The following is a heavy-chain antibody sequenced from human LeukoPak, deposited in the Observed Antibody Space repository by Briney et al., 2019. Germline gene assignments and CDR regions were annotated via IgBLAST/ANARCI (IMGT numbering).Heavy chain of an antibody. CDR1: GGSLSSSSYY. Sequence: PLETLSITCTVSGGSLSSSSYYRGWIRQPPGKGLEGVGSIYYSGITYYNPSLKSRVTISVETSKNQFSLKLSSVTAADTAVYYCARHETAKDYGDYYFDYWGQGTLVTVSS. D-gene: IGHD4-17*01. CDR3: ARHETAKDYGDYYFDY. J-gene: IGHJ4*02. CDR2: IYYSGIT. V-gene: IGHV4-39*01.